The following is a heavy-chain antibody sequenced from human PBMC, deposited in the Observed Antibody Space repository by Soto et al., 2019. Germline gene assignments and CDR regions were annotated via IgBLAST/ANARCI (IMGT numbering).Heavy chain of an antibody. CDR1: GGFLSESY. CDR2: INHVAGT. CDR3: VRYRYPLPTSALGIDP. J-gene: IGHJ5*02. V-gene: IGHV4-34*01. Sequence: SETLSLTCAVYGGFLSESYWTWIRHPPGKGLEWIGEINHVAGTNYNPSLKRRVTMSVDTSQNQFSLRLISVTAADTAMYFCVRYRYPLPTSALGIDPWGQGTTVTISS. D-gene: IGHD3-16*02.